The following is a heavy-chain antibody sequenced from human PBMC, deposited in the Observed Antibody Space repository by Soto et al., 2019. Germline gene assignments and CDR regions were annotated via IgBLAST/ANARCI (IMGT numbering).Heavy chain of an antibody. CDR2: ITDTGGCT. Sequence: LRLSCVASGFTFGSRAMSWVRQAPGEVLEWVSTITDTGGCTKDADSVRGRFTISRDNSKNTLYLKMSSLRAKDSAVYYWVRGSRDSYPGSRIFEFWGQGTLVTFSS. CDR1: GFTFGSRA. V-gene: IGHV3-23*01. CDR3: VRGSRDSYPGSRIFEF. J-gene: IGHJ4*02. D-gene: IGHD2-15*01.